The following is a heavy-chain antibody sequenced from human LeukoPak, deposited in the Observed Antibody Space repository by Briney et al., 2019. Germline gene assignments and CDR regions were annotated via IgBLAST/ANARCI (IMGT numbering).Heavy chain of an antibody. Sequence: QPGGSLRHSCAASGFTFSSYEMNWVRQAPGKGLEWVSYISSSGSTIYYADSVKGRFTISRDNARNSLYLQMNSLRAEDTAVYYCARLDYYGSGSYFDYWGQGTLVTVSS. D-gene: IGHD3-10*01. J-gene: IGHJ4*02. CDR1: GFTFSSYE. CDR2: ISSSGSTI. CDR3: ARLDYYGSGSYFDY. V-gene: IGHV3-48*03.